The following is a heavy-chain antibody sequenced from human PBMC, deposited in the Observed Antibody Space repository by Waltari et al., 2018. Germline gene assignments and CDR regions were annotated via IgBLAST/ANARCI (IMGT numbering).Heavy chain of an antibody. V-gene: IGHV1-24*01. CDR3: ARTVVVVPAASTGFDP. CDR1: GYTLTDLS. J-gene: IGHJ5*02. Sequence: QVQLVQSGAEVKKPGASVKVSCKVSGYTLTDLSMHWVRQAPGKGLEWMGGFDPEDGETIYAQKFQGRVTMTRNTSISTAYMELSSLRSEDTAVYYCARTVVVVPAASTGFDPWGQGTLVTVSS. CDR2: FDPEDGET. D-gene: IGHD2-2*01.